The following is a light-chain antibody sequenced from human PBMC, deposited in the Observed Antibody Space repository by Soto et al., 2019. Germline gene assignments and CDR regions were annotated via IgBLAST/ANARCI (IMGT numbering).Light chain of an antibody. CDR1: QSVLYSSNNKNY. V-gene: IGKV4-1*01. CDR2: WAS. Sequence: DIVMTQSPDSLAVSLGERATINCKSSQSVLYSSNNKNYLAWYQQKAGQPPKLLIYWASTRESGVPDRFSGSGSGTDFTLTISSLQAEDVAVYYCQQYYSIPWTFGQGTKVEIK. CDR3: QQYYSIPWT. J-gene: IGKJ1*01.